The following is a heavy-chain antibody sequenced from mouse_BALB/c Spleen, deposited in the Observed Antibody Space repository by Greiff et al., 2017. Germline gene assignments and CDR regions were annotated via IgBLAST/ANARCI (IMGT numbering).Heavy chain of an antibody. CDR1: GFTFSSFG. CDR2: ISSGSSTI. CDR3: AREDYGGNAMDY. Sequence: EVKLVESGGGLVQPGGSRKLSCAASGFTFSSFGMHWVRQAPEKGLEWVAYISSGSSTIYYADTVKGRFTISRDNPKNTLFLQMTSLRSEDTAMYYCAREDYGGNAMDYWGQGTSVTVSS. D-gene: IGHD1-1*02. V-gene: IGHV5-17*02. J-gene: IGHJ4*01.